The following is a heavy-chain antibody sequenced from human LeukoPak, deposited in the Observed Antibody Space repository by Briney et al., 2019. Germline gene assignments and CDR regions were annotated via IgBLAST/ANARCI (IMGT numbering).Heavy chain of an antibody. CDR2: IYPGDSET. CDR1: GSMSTNYW. D-gene: IGHD6-6*01. Sequence: GASLQISSEASGSMSTNYWSGCGRQLPGKGLEWMGFIYPGDSETRYSPSFQGQVTISADKSITTALLQWSSLKASDTAIYHCARLLLATGPDSCGQGTLVTVSS. CDR3: ARLLLATGPDS. V-gene: IGHV5-51*01. J-gene: IGHJ4*02.